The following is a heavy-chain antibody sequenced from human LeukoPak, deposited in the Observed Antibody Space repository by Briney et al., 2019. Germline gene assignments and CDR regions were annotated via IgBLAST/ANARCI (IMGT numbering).Heavy chain of an antibody. CDR1: GYSISSGYY. D-gene: IGHD5-12*01. J-gene: IGHJ4*02. Sequence: KTSETLSLTCTVSGYSISSGYYWGWIRQPPGKGLEWIGSIYHSGSTYYNPSLKSRVTISVDTSKNQFSLKLSSVTAADAAVYYCAREDGSSGYDDFWGQGTLVTVSS. V-gene: IGHV4-38-2*02. CDR3: AREDGSSGYDDF. CDR2: IYHSGST.